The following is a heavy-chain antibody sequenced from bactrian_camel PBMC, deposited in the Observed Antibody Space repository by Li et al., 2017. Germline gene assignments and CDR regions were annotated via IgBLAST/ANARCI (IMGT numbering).Heavy chain of an antibody. V-gene: IGHV3S40*01. Sequence: EVQLVESGGGSVQAGGSLRLSCAASGFTFSSYAMSWVRQAPGKGLEWVSAINSDGSNTYYADSVKGRFTISRDNAKNTVYLQMNSLKSEDTALYYCATRYGGRGTSDLGYWGQGTQVTVS. CDR3: ATRYGGRGTSDLGY. J-gene: IGHJ6*01. CDR1: GFTFSSYA. D-gene: IGHD6*01. CDR2: INSDGSNT.